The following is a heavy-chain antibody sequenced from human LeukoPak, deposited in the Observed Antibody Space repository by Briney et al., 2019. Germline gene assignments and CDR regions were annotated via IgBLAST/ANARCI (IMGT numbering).Heavy chain of an antibody. CDR3: ARDFRLIAAAAFDY. J-gene: IGHJ4*02. D-gene: IGHD6-13*01. V-gene: IGHV1-24*01. Sequence: ASVKVSCKVSGYTLTELSMHWVRQAPGKGLEWMGGFDPEDGETIYAQKFQGRVTMTRDTSTSTVYMELSSLRSEDTAVYYCARDFRLIAAAAFDYWGQGTLVTVSS. CDR2: FDPEDGET. CDR1: GYTLTELS.